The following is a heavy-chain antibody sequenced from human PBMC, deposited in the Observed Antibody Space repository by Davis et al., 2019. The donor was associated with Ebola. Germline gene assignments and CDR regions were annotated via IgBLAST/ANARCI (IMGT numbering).Heavy chain of an antibody. V-gene: IGHV3-21*01. CDR2: ISSSSSYI. CDR3: ARDQRFGELIVTLGHYGMDV. CDR1: GFTFSSYS. J-gene: IGHJ6*02. D-gene: IGHD3-10*01. Sequence: PGGSLRLSCAASGFTFSSYSMNWVRQAPGKGLEWVSSISSSSSYIYYADSVKGRFTISRDNAKNSLYLQMNSLRAEDTAVYYCARDQRFGELIVTLGHYGMDVWGQGTTVTVSS.